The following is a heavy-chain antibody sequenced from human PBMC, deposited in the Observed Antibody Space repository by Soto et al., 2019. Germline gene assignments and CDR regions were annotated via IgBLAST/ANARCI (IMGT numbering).Heavy chain of an antibody. V-gene: IGHV3-21*01. CDR2: ISSSSSYI. Sequence: RGSLRVSCASCVFTLSSYSMNMAGQAPGKGLEWVSSISSSSSYIYYADSVKGRFTISRDNAKNSLYLQMNSLRAQDTAVYYCARDAISGHAYFQDWGQGTMVPVSS. CDR1: VFTLSSYS. CDR3: ARDAISGHAYFQD. J-gene: IGHJ1*01. D-gene: IGHD3-3*01.